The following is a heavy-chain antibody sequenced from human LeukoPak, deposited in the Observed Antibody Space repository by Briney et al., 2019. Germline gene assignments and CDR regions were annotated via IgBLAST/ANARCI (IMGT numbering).Heavy chain of an antibody. J-gene: IGHJ3*02. CDR3: ARDRYYYDSSGYYYRGDDAFDI. V-gene: IGHV4-59*01. CDR1: GGSISRYY. Sequence: PSETLSLTCTVSGGSISRYYWSWIRQPPGKGLEWIGYIYYSGSTNYNPSLKSRVTISVDTSKNQFSLKLSSVTAADTAVYYCARDRYYYDSSGYYYRGDDAFDIWGQGTMVTVSS. CDR2: IYYSGST. D-gene: IGHD3-22*01.